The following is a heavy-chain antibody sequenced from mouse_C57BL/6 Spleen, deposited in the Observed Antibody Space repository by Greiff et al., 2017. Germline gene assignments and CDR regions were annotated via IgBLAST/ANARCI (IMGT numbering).Heavy chain of an antibody. CDR1: GYPFTSYW. Sequence: QVQLQQPGAELVMPGASVKLSCKASGYPFTSYWMPWVKQRPGQGLEWIGEIDPSDSYTNYNQKFKGKSTLTVDKSSSTAYMQLSSLTSEDSAVYYGAREAYYVAMDYWGQGTSVTVSS. J-gene: IGHJ4*01. CDR2: IDPSDSYT. D-gene: IGHD1-1*01. CDR3: AREAYYVAMDY. V-gene: IGHV1-69*01.